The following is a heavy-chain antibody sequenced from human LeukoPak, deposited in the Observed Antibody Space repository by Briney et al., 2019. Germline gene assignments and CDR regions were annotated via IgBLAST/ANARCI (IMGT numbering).Heavy chain of an antibody. CDR3: AGGYSYGHLDY. D-gene: IGHD5-18*01. J-gene: IGHJ4*02. Sequence: SETLSLTCTVSGGSISNYYWNWIRQPPGKGLEWIGYVSYSGSTNYNPSLKSRVTISLYTSKNQFSLILNSVTAADTAVYFCAGGYSYGHLDYWGQGTLVTVSS. V-gene: IGHV4-59*01. CDR1: GGSISNYY. CDR2: VSYSGST.